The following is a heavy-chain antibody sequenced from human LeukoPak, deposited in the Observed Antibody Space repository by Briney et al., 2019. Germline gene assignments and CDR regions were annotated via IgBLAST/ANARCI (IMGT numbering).Heavy chain of an antibody. CDR1: GFTFGDYY. V-gene: IGHV3-11*04. CDR3: ASWYSSSWYRGNWFDP. Sequence: GGSLRLSCAASGFTFGDYYMSWIRQAPGKGLEWVSYISSSGSTIYYADSAKGRFTISRDNAKNSLYLQMNSLRAEDTAVYYCASWYSSSWYRGNWFDPWGQGTLVTVSS. CDR2: ISSSGSTI. D-gene: IGHD6-13*01. J-gene: IGHJ5*02.